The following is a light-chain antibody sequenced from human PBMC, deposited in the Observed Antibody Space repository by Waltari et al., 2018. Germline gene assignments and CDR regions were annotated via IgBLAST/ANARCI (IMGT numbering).Light chain of an antibody. Sequence: QSALTQPASVSGSPGQSITISCTGTSSDVGTYNYVSWYQQHPGKAPNLMIYDVSNRPSGVSVRFSGSKSGNTASLTISGLQAEDEADYYCNSYSSSSSLVLFGGGTKLTVV. V-gene: IGLV2-14*03. CDR3: NSYSSSSSLVL. CDR1: SSDVGTYNY. J-gene: IGLJ2*01. CDR2: DVS.